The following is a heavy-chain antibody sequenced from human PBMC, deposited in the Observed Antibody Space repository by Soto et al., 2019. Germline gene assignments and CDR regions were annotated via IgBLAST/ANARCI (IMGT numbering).Heavy chain of an antibody. J-gene: IGHJ4*02. CDR2: IYYSGST. D-gene: IGHD3-22*01. Sequence: SETLSLTCTVSGGSISSDYWSWIRQPPGKGLEWIGYIYYSGSTNYNPSLKSRVTISVDTSKNQFSLKLSSVTAADTAVYYCAISSGYFSLFDYWGQGALVTVS. CDR3: AISSGYFSLFDY. V-gene: IGHV4-59*01. CDR1: GGSISSDY.